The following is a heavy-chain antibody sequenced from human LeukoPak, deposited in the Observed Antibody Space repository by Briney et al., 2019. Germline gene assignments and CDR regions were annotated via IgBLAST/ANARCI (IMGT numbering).Heavy chain of an antibody. Sequence: PSETLSLTCTVSGGSIGTYYWNWIRQPAGKGLYWIGRIYTSGSTDYNPSLKSRVTMSVDTAKNQFSLKLSSVTAADTAVYYCARDHRFGELTFDYWGQGILVTVSS. D-gene: IGHD3-10*01. CDR1: GGSIGTYY. V-gene: IGHV4-4*07. CDR2: IYTSGST. J-gene: IGHJ4*02. CDR3: ARDHRFGELTFDY.